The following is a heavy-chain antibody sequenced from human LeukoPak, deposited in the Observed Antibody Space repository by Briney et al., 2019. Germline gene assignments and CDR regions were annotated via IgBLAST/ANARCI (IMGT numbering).Heavy chain of an antibody. CDR1: GGSISGYY. Sequence: PSETLSLTCTVSGGSISGYYRSWIRQPAGKGLEWIGRIYNSGSSNYNPSLKSRVTMSVDTSKNQLSLKLSSVTAADTAVYYCARRVRSSSWGFDYWGQGTLVTVSS. V-gene: IGHV4-4*07. CDR3: ARRVRSSSWGFDY. CDR2: IYNSGSS. J-gene: IGHJ4*02. D-gene: IGHD6-13*01.